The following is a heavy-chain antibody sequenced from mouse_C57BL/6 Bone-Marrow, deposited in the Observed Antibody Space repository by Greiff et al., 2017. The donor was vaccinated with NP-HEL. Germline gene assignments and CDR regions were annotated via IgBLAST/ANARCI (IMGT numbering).Heavy chain of an antibody. D-gene: IGHD2-4*01. CDR3: ARGTYDYGRPYAMDY. CDR1: GYTFTSYW. Sequence: QVQLQQPGAELVMPGASVKLSCKASGYTFTSYWMHWVKQRPGQGLEWIGEIDPSDSYTNYNQKFKGKSTLTVDKSSSTAYMQLSSLTSENSAVYDCARGTYDYGRPYAMDYWGQGTSVTVSS. J-gene: IGHJ4*01. V-gene: IGHV1-69*01. CDR2: IDPSDSYT.